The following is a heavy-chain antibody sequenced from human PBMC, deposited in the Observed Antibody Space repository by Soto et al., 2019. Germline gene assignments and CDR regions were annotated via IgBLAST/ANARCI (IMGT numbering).Heavy chain of an antibody. CDR2: IIPILGIA. Sequence: QVQLVQSGAEVKKPGSSVKVSCKASGGTFSSYTISWVRQAPGQGLEWMGRIIPILGIANYAQKFQGRVTITADKSTSTLYMELSSLRSEDTAVYYCARGVSYCSGGSCYLGGAFDFFGQGTIVTFSS. CDR3: ARGVSYCSGGSCYLGGAFDF. CDR1: GGTFSSYT. J-gene: IGHJ3*01. V-gene: IGHV1-69*02. D-gene: IGHD2-15*01.